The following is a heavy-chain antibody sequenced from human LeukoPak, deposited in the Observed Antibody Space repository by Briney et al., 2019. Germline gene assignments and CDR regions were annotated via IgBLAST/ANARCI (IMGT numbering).Heavy chain of an antibody. CDR2: IYYSGST. D-gene: IGHD1-26*01. V-gene: IGHV4-39*01. CDR3: ARHGAGSRGFDY. Sequence: PSETLSLTCTVSGGSINSYYWGWIRQPTGEGLEWIVSIYYSGSTYYNPSLKSRVTISVDTSKNQFSLKLSSVTAADTAVYYCARHGAGSRGFDYWGQGTLVTVSS. J-gene: IGHJ4*02. CDR1: GGSINSYY.